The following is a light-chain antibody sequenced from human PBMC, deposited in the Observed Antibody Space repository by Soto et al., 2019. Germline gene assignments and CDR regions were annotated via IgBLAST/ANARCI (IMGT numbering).Light chain of an antibody. Sequence: IVLTMSLATLSLSPGERATLSCRASQSVSSYLAWYQQKPGQAPRLLIYDASNRATGIPARFSGSGSGTEFTLTISVRQSEDFASYYCQQVSTLLPNTFGQG. V-gene: IGKV3-11*01. CDR3: QQVSTLLPNT. CDR1: QSVSSY. CDR2: DAS. J-gene: IGKJ5*01.